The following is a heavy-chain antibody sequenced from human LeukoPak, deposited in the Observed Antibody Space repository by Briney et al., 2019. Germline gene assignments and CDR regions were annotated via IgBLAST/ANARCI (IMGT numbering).Heavy chain of an antibody. D-gene: IGHD3-10*01. CDR2: IHHSGST. CDR1: GGSISSSNW. J-gene: IGHJ4*02. Sequence: SETLSLTCAVSGGSISSSNWWSWVRQPPGKGLEWIGEIHHSGSTNYNPSLKSRVTISVDKSKNQFSLKLSSVTAADTAVYYCARGSITMVRGVIIPKFDYWGQGTLVTVSS. CDR3: ARGSITMVRGVIIPKFDY. V-gene: IGHV4-4*02.